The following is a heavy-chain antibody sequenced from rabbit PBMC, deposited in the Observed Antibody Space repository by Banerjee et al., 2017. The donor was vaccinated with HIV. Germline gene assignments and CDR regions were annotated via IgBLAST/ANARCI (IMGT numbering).Heavy chain of an antibody. CDR3: VRFFDL. Sequence: QEQLEESGGGLVKPEGSLTLTCKASGFPFSNKAVMCWVRQAPGKGLEWIGIIGTAEGSTYYASWVNGRFTISSDNAQNTVFLQMTSLTAADTATYFCVRFFDLWGPGTLVTVS. CDR2: IGTAEGST. J-gene: IGHJ4*01. V-gene: IGHV1S47*01. CDR1: GFPFSNKA.